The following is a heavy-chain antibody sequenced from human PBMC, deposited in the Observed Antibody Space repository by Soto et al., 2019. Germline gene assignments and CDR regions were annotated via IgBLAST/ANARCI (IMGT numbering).Heavy chain of an antibody. V-gene: IGHV3-23*01. D-gene: IGHD2-2*01. J-gene: IGHJ3*02. Sequence: EVQLLESGGGLVQPGGSLRLSCAASGFTFSSYAMSWVRQAPGKGLEWVSAISGSGGSTYYADSVKGRFTISRDNSKNTLYLQVNSLRAEDTAVYYCAKDALPAARPIDAFDIWGQGTMVTVSS. CDR2: ISGSGGST. CDR3: AKDALPAARPIDAFDI. CDR1: GFTFSSYA.